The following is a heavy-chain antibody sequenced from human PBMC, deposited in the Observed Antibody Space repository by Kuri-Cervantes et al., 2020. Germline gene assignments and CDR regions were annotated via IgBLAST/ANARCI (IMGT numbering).Heavy chain of an antibody. Sequence: SVKVSCKASGGTFSSYAISWVRQAPGQGLEWMGGIIPIFGTANYAQKFQGRVTITADKSTSTAYMELSSLRSEDTAVYYCARGDCSGGSCYSYYYYGMDVWGQGNTVHVSS. CDR1: GGTFSSYA. CDR2: IIPIFGTA. J-gene: IGHJ6*02. D-gene: IGHD2-15*01. V-gene: IGHV1-69*06. CDR3: ARGDCSGGSCYSYYYYGMDV.